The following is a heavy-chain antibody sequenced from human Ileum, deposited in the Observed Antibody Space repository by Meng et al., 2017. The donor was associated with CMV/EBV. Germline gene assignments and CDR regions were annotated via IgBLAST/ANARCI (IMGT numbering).Heavy chain of an antibody. Sequence: QVQVMQSGAGVKEPGASAKVSCKTSGYTFSDYYMHWVRQAPGQGLEWMGWIRSDGSATNYAQKLRDRVTMTRDASVSTAYMELSGLTSDDTAVYFCVRSSGWSLFDYWGPGALVTVSS. CDR2: IRSDGSAT. D-gene: IGHD6-19*01. CDR3: VRSSGWSLFDY. V-gene: IGHV1-2*02. J-gene: IGHJ4*02. CDR1: GYTFSDYY.